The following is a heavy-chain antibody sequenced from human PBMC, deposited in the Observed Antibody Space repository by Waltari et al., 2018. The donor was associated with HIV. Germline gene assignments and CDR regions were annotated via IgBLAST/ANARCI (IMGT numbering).Heavy chain of an antibody. V-gene: IGHV3-48*01. Sequence: EVQLVESGGKLVQPRGSLRLSCLASGFTFSDYSMNWVRQGPGKGVGWVAYISATGTTIFYANSVKGRFTVSRDNVENSLYLDMSSLRAEDTGDYYCARCETVVTPFINKYLGLDVWGPGTTVTVSS. CDR1: GFTFSDYS. J-gene: IGHJ6*02. D-gene: IGHD2-15*01. CDR2: ISATGTTI. CDR3: ARCETVVTPFINKYLGLDV.